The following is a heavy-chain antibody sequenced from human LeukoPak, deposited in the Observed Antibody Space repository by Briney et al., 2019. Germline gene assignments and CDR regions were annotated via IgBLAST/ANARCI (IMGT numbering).Heavy chain of an antibody. J-gene: IGHJ6*02. CDR3: ARGLGGIAAAGSYGMDV. CDR2: IYYSGST. V-gene: IGHV4-31*03. CDR1: GGSISSGGYY. Sequence: SQTLSLTCTVSGGSISSGGYYWSWIRQHPGKGLEWIGYIYYSGSTYYNPSLKSRVTISVDTSKNQFSLKLSSVTAADTAVYYCARGLGGIAAAGSYGMDVWGQGTTVTVSS. D-gene: IGHD6-13*01.